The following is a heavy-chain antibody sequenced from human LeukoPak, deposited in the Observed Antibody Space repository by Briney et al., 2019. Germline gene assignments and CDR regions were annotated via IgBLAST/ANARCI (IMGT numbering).Heavy chain of an antibody. CDR1: GYSFTSYW. D-gene: IGHD3-9*01. V-gene: IGHV5-51*01. CDR3: ARRGTHYDILTGYYSSWYYFDY. J-gene: IGHJ4*02. Sequence: GESLKFSCKGSGYSFTSYWIGWVRQMPGKGLEWMGIIYPGDSDTRYSPSFQGQVTISADKSISTAYLQWSSLKASDTAMYYCARRGTHYDILTGYYSSWYYFDYWGQGTLVTVSS. CDR2: IYPGDSDT.